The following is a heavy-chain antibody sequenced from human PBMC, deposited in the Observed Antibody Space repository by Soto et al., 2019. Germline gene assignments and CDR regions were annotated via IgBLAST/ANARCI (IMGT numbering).Heavy chain of an antibody. D-gene: IGHD5-12*01. Sequence: EVQLVESGGGLVKPGGSLRLSCAASGFTFSTGSMNWVRQAPGKGLEWVSSISSSSSNIYYADSVKGRFTISRDNAKNSLYLQMNSLRADDTAVYYCARDNGYDAATLDYWGQGTLVTVSS. J-gene: IGHJ4*02. V-gene: IGHV3-21*02. CDR1: GFTFSTGS. CDR2: ISSSSSNI. CDR3: ARDNGYDAATLDY.